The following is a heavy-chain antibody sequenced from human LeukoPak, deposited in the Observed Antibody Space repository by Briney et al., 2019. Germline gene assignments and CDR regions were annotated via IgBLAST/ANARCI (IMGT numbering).Heavy chain of an antibody. Sequence: GGSLRLSCAASGFTFSSYGMHWVCQAPGKGLEWVSGISGSGDNTYYADSVKGRFTISRDNSKNTLYVQVNSLGTEDTAAYYCAKGSYYDSSGSFYFDYWGQGTLVTVSS. D-gene: IGHD3-22*01. CDR1: GFTFSSYG. V-gene: IGHV3-23*01. J-gene: IGHJ4*02. CDR3: AKGSYYDSSGSFYFDY. CDR2: ISGSGDNT.